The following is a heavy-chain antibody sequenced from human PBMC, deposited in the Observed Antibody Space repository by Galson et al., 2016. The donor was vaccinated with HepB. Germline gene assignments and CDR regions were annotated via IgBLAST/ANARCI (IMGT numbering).Heavy chain of an antibody. CDR1: GGSVSSSSYY. V-gene: IGHV4-39*07. J-gene: IGHJ5*02. Sequence: SETLSLTCTVSGGSVSSSSYYWGWIRQPPGKGLEWIGSVYYSGSTYYNPSLKSRVTISVDTSKNQLSLKLSSVTAADTAVYYCASLRIEQHSSLYWFDPWGQGTLVTVSS. CDR3: ASLRIEQHSSLYWFDP. CDR2: VYYSGST. D-gene: IGHD6-19*01.